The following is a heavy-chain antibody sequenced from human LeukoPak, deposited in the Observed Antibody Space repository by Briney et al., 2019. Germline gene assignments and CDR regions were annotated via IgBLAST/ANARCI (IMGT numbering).Heavy chain of an antibody. Sequence: GASMQISGAAAGSIITSYWIGGVRPLPGKGLEWMGINYPGDSDTRYSPSFRGQVTISADKSISTAYLQWSSLKASDTAMYYCARRLPSYSSSWYWFDPWGQGTLVTVSS. CDR2: NYPGDSDT. V-gene: IGHV5-51*01. D-gene: IGHD6-13*01. J-gene: IGHJ5*02. CDR3: ARRLPSYSSSWYWFDP. CDR1: GSIITSYW.